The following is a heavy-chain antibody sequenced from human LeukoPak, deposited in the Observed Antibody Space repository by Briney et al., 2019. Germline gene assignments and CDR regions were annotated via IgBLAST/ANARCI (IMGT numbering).Heavy chain of an antibody. Sequence: PETLSLTCAVYGGPFSGYYWSWIRQPPGKGLEWIGEINHSGSTNYNPSLKSRVTISVDTSKNQFSLKLSSVTAADTAVYYCARPSPPLVTWGQGTMVTVSS. CDR3: ARPSPPLVT. CDR2: INHSGST. D-gene: IGHD2/OR15-2a*01. CDR1: GGPFSGYY. V-gene: IGHV4-34*01. J-gene: IGHJ3*01.